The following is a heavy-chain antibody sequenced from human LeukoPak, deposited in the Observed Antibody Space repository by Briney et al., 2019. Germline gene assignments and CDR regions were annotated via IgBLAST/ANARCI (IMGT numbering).Heavy chain of an antibody. CDR1: GFPFSTYG. CDR3: ARAVGPFDY. Sequence: GGSLRLSCAASGFPFSTYGMHWVRQAPGRGLEWVAVIWYDGSNKYYADSMKGRFTISRDNSKNTLYLQMNSLRAEDTAVYYCARAVGPFDYWGQGTLVTVSS. V-gene: IGHV3-33*08. CDR2: IWYDGSNK. J-gene: IGHJ4*02. D-gene: IGHD1-26*01.